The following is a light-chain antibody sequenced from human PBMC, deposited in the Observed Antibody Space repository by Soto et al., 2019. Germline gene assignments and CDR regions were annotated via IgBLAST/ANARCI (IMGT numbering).Light chain of an antibody. CDR3: QQSYSTLALT. CDR2: GAS. V-gene: IGKV1-39*01. J-gene: IGKJ4*01. CDR1: QSISSY. Sequence: DIQMTQSPSSLSASVGDRVTITCQASQSISSYLNWYQQKPGKAPKLLIYGASSLQSGVPSRFSGSGSGTDFTLTISSLQPEDFATYYCQQSYSTLALTFGGGTKVEIK.